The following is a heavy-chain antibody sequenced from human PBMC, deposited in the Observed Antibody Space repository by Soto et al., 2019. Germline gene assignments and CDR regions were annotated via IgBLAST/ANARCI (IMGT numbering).Heavy chain of an antibody. CDR3: ARVGFGELLAHGMDV. Sequence: QVQLQESGPGLVKPSQTLSLTCTVSGGSISSGDYYWSWIRQPPGKVLEWIGYIYYSGSTYYNPTLQSRVTISVDTSTKQFSLKLSSVTAADTAVYYCARVGFGELLAHGMDVWGQGTTVTVSS. D-gene: IGHD3-10*01. CDR1: GGSISSGDYY. CDR2: IYYSGST. J-gene: IGHJ6*02. V-gene: IGHV4-30-4*01.